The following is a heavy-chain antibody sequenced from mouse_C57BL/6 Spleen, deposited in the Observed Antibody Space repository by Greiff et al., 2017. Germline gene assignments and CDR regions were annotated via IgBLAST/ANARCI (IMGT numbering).Heavy chain of an antibody. CDR2: IDPEDGDT. D-gene: IGHD2-5*01. V-gene: IGHV14-1*01. J-gene: IGHJ3*01. Sequence: EVKLVESGAELVRPGASVKLSCTASGFNIKDYYMHWVKQRPEQGLEWIGRIDPEDGDTEYAPKFQGKATMTADTSSNTAYLQLSSLTSEDTAVYYCTTSYYSNYDRFAYWGQGTLVTVSA. CDR3: TTSYYSNYDRFAY. CDR1: GFNIKDYY.